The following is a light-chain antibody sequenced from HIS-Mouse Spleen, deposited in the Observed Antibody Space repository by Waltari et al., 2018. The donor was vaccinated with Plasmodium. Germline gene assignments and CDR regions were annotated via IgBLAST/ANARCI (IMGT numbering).Light chain of an antibody. CDR2: GAS. J-gene: IGKJ2*01. CDR3: QQYGSSPYT. V-gene: IGKV3-20*01. CDR1: QSVSSSY. Sequence: EIVLTHSPGTLSLSPGERATLSCRASQSVSSSYLAWYQQKPGKAPRLLIYGASSRATGIPDRFSGSGSGTDFTLTISRLEPEDFAVYYCQQYGSSPYTFGQGTKLEIK.